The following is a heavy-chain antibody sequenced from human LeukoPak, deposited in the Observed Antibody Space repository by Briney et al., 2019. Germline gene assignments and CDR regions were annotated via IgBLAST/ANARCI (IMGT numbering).Heavy chain of an antibody. CDR3: ARDRRIQLWPTGDY. V-gene: IGHV1-18*01. Sequence: ASAKIASKASGCTFTSDGIGWGQQAPVQGRWWMRWISAYNGNTNYAQKLQGRVTMTTDTSTSTAYMELRSLRSDDTAVYYCARDRRIQLWPTGDYWGQGTLVTVSS. D-gene: IGHD5-18*01. CDR1: GCTFTSDG. J-gene: IGHJ4*02. CDR2: ISAYNGNT.